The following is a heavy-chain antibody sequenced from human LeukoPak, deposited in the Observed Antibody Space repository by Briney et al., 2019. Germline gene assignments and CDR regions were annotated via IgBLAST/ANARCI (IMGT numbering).Heavy chain of an antibody. V-gene: IGHV3-21*01. CDR2: IAISGTYI. CDR3: TRDLSATARAYDY. J-gene: IGHJ4*02. D-gene: IGHD1-26*01. Sequence: GGSLRLSCAASGFIFSDYNMNWVRQAPGKGLEWVSFIAISGTYITYADSVKGRFTISRDNAKNSLYLQMNSLRVEDTAVYYCTRDLSATARAYDYWGQGTLVTVSS. CDR1: GFIFSDYN.